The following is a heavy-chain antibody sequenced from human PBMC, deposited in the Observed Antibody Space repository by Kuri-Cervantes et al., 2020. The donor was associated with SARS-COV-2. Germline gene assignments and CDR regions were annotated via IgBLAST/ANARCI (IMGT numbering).Heavy chain of an antibody. CDR2: INHSGST. D-gene: IGHD1-26*01. V-gene: IGHV4-34*01. CDR3: ARARGIVGAHIWFDP. CDR1: GGSFSGYY. Sequence: SETLSLTCAVYGGSFSGYYWSWIRQPPGKGLEWIGEINHSGSTNCNPSLKSRVTISIDTSKNQFSLKLSSVTAADTAVYYCARARGIVGAHIWFDPWGQGTLVTVSS. J-gene: IGHJ5*02.